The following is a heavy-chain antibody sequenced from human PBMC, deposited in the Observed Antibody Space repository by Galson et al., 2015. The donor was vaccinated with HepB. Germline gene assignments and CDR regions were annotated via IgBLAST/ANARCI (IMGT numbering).Heavy chain of an antibody. J-gene: IGHJ4*02. CDR1: GGTFSNSG. CDR3: ARYQYNDILTGYDNHGYFDY. V-gene: IGHV1-69*06. CDR2: IIPILGAR. D-gene: IGHD3-9*01. Sequence: SCKASGGTFSNSGISWVRQAPGQGLEWMGGIIPILGARSYAQKFQSRVTFTADKSTNTAYMELSSLRSEDTAVYYCARYQYNDILTGYDNHGYFDYWGQGALVTVSS.